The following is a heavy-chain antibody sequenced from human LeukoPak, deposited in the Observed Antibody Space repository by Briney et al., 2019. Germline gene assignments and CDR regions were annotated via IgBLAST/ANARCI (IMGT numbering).Heavy chain of an antibody. CDR3: AKDLGSSGWYNDYFDY. CDR2: ISDSGGST. Sequence: GGSLRLSCAASGFIFSTYAMSWVRQAPGKGLEWVSAISDSGGSTYYADSAKGRFTISRDNSKNTLYLQMNSLRAEDTAVYYCAKDLGSSGWYNDYFDYWGQGTLVTVSS. CDR1: GFIFSTYA. V-gene: IGHV3-23*01. D-gene: IGHD6-19*01. J-gene: IGHJ4*02.